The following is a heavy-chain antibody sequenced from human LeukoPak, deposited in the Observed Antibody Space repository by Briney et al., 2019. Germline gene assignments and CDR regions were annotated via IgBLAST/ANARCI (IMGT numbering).Heavy chain of an antibody. D-gene: IGHD3-10*01. CDR3: ARGRMELLWFGEMHNWFDP. CDR1: GGSFSGYY. Sequence: SQTLSLTCAVYGGSFSGYYWSWIRQPPGKGLEWIGEINHSGSTNYNPSLKSRVTISVDTSKNQFSLKLSSVTAADTAVYYCARGRMELLWFGEMHNWFDPWGQGTLVTVSS. V-gene: IGHV4-34*01. J-gene: IGHJ5*02. CDR2: INHSGST.